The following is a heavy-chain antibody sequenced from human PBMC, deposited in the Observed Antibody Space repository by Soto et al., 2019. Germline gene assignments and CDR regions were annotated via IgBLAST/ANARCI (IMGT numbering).Heavy chain of an antibody. CDR2: IKQDGSEK. V-gene: IGHV3-7*03. Sequence: QPGGSLRLSCAASGFTFSSYWMSWVRQAPGKGLEWVANIKQDGSEKYYVDSVKGRFTISRDNAKNSLYLQMNSLRAEDTAVYYCAREQRYFDQITFDYWGRGTLVPSPQ. CDR1: GFTFSSYW. D-gene: IGHD3-9*01. J-gene: IGHJ4*02. CDR3: AREQRYFDQITFDY.